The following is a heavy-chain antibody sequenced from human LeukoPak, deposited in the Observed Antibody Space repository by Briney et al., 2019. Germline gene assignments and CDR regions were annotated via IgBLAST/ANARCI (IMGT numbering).Heavy chain of an antibody. CDR2: ISGSGGST. V-gene: IGHV3-23*01. J-gene: IGHJ4*02. Sequence: GGSLRLSCAASGFTFSSYAVSWVRQAPGKGLEWVSAISGSGGSTYYADSVKGRFTISRDNSKNTLYLQMNSLRAEDTAVYYCAKDRVAGTGPPRNWGQGTLVTVSS. CDR3: AKDRVAGTGPPRN. CDR1: GFTFSSYA. D-gene: IGHD6-19*01.